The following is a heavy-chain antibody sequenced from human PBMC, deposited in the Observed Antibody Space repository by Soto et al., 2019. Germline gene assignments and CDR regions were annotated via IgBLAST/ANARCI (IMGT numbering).Heavy chain of an antibody. CDR1: GFTFSSYS. J-gene: IGHJ4*02. D-gene: IGHD2-15*01. CDR3: ARGLVVVVATTPLWSDY. V-gene: IGHV3-21*01. CDR2: ITSSSSYI. Sequence: VQLVESGGGLVKPGGSLRLSCAASGFTFSSYSMNWVRQAPGKGLEWVSSITSSSSYIYYADSVKGRFTISRDNAKNSLYLQMNSLRAEDTAVYYCARGLVVVVATTPLWSDYWGQGTLVTVSS.